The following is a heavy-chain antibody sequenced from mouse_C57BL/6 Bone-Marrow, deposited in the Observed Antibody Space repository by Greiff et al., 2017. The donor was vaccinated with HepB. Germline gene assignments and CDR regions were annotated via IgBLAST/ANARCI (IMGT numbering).Heavy chain of an antibody. D-gene: IGHD4-1*01. CDR1: GYTFTEYT. J-gene: IGHJ3*01. Sequence: QVQLQQSGAELARPGASVKLSCKASGYTFTEYTIHWVKQRSGQGLEWIGWFYPGSGSIKYNEKFKDKATLTADKSSSTVYMELSRLTSEDSAVYFCARQNWDGAWFAYWGQGTLVTVSA. CDR3: ARQNWDGAWFAY. CDR2: FYPGSGSI. V-gene: IGHV1-62-2*01.